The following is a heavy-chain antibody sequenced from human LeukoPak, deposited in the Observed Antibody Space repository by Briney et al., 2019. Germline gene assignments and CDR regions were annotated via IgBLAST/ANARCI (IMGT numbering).Heavy chain of an antibody. D-gene: IGHD1-7*01. CDR2: INPNHGDT. CDR1: GYTFTGYY. Sequence: ASVKVSCKASGYTFTGYYMHWVRQAPGQGLEWMGWINPNHGDTNYAQKFQDRVSMTRDTSISTAYMHLSRLRSADTAVYYCARSNLNYDLPGYFFDYWGQGTLVTVSS. CDR3: ARSNLNYDLPGYFFDY. V-gene: IGHV1-2*02. J-gene: IGHJ4*02.